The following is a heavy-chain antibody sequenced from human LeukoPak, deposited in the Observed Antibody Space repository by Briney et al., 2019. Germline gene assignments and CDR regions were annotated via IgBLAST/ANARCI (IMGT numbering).Heavy chain of an antibody. CDR3: ARKKPGVRYFDY. CDR2: TYYRSKWYN. V-gene: IGHV6-1*01. Sequence: SQTLSLTCAISGDSVSSNSAAWNWIRQSPSRGLEWLGRTYYRSKWYNDYAVSVKSRITINPDTSKNQFSLQLNSVTLEDTALYYLARKKPGVRYFDYLGQGTLVTVSS. D-gene: IGHD3-10*01. CDR1: GDSVSSNSAA. J-gene: IGHJ4*02.